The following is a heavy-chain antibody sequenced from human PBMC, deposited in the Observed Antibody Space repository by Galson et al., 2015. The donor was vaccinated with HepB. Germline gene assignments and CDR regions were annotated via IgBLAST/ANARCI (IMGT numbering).Heavy chain of an antibody. J-gene: IGHJ4*02. CDR1: GFTFSSYG. D-gene: IGHD4-17*01. Sequence: SLRLSCAASGFTFSSYGMHWVRQAPGKGLEWVAVIWYDGSNKYYADSVKGRFTISRDNSKNTLYLQMNSLRAEDTAVYYCARAQVTTVTTFDYWAREPWSPSPQ. V-gene: IGHV3-33*01. CDR2: IWYDGSNK. CDR3: ARAQVTTVTTFDY.